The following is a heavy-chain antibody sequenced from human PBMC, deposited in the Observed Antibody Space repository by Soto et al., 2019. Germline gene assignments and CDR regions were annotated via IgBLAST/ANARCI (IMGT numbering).Heavy chain of an antibody. V-gene: IGHV3-23*01. CDR2: ISASGGRT. CDR3: AKCVGLCGRQDFDY. CDR1: GFTFSSYA. D-gene: IGHD1-26*01. J-gene: IGHJ4*02. Sequence: GGSLRLSCAASGFTFSSYAMSWVRQAPGKGLEWVSGISASGGRTYYADSVKGRFTISRDNSKNTLYLQMNSLRAEDTAVYYCAKCVGLCGRQDFDYWGQGTLVTVSS.